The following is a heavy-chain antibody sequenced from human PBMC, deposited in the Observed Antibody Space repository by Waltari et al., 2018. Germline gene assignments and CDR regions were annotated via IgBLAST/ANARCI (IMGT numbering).Heavy chain of an antibody. J-gene: IGHJ6*02. D-gene: IGHD6-13*01. Sequence: QVQLQESGPGLVKPSETLSLTCAVSGYSISSGYYWGWIRQPPGKGLEWIGSIYHSGRTYYNPSLKSRVTISVDTSKNQFSLKLSSVTAADTAVYYCARRHLQYSSSSIRSIYYYYGMDVWGQGTTVTVSS. V-gene: IGHV4-38-2*01. CDR3: ARRHLQYSSSSIRSIYYYYGMDV. CDR1: GYSISSGYY. CDR2: IYHSGRT.